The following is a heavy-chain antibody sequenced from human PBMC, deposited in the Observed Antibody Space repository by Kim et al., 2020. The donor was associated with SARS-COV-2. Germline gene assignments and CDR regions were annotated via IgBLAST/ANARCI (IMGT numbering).Heavy chain of an antibody. CDR1: GLTFSRYA. CDR3: AKEQLAAVSNGWFDP. CDR2: TSGSGDNI. D-gene: IGHD6-19*01. V-gene: IGHV3-23*01. Sequence: GGSLRLSCAASGLTFSRYAMNWVRQAPGKGLEWISSTSGSGDNIFYADSVKGRFTVSRDNSKNTLYLQLNSLRAEDTALYFCAKEQLAAVSNGWFDPWGQGTLVTVSS. J-gene: IGHJ5*02.